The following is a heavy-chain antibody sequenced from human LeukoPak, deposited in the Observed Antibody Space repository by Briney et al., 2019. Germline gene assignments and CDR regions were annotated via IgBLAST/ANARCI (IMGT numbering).Heavy chain of an antibody. CDR2: IYYSGST. V-gene: IGHV4-59*01. CDR3: AKGGLENGYHSNDGFDI. D-gene: IGHD3-22*01. J-gene: IGHJ3*02. Sequence: SETLSLTCTVSGGSISGYYWSWIRQPPGKGLEWIGYIYYSGSTKYNPSLKSRVTMSVDTSRNQFSLKLSSVTAADTAVYYCAKGGLENGYHSNDGFDIWGQGTMVTVSS. CDR1: GGSISGYY.